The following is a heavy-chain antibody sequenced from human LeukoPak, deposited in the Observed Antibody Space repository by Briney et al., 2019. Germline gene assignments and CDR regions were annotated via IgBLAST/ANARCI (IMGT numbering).Heavy chain of an antibody. CDR3: ASDYFLDY. CDR1: GFTFSSYA. CDR2: ISGSGGST. Sequence: GGSLRLSCAASGFTFSSYAMSWVRQAPGKGLEWVSAISGSGGSTYYADSAKGRFTISRDNSMNTLYLQMDSLRADDTAVYYCASDYFLDYWGQGTLVTVSS. V-gene: IGHV3-23*01. D-gene: IGHD6-25*01. J-gene: IGHJ4*02.